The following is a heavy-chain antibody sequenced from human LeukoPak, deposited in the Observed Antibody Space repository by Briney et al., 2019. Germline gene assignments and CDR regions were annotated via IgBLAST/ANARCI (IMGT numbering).Heavy chain of an antibody. V-gene: IGHV1-18*01. D-gene: IGHD2-15*01. CDR2: ISAYNGNT. Sequence: ASVKVSCKASGYTFTSYGISWVRQAPGQGLEWMGWISAYNGNTNYAQKLQGRDTMTTDTSTSTAYMELRSLRSDDTAVYYCARDKTRVVAPRLGFDPWGQGTLVTVSS. J-gene: IGHJ5*02. CDR3: ARDKTRVVAPRLGFDP. CDR1: GYTFTSYG.